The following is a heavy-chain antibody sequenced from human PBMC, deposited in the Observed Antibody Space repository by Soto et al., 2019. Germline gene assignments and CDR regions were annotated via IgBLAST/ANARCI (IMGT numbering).Heavy chain of an antibody. J-gene: IGHJ4*02. D-gene: IGHD1-26*01. CDR2: IRFDGSNI. Sequence: QVELVESGGGVVQPGRSLRLSCAASAVTFTGYGMHWVRQAPGKGLEWVAVIRFDGSNIYYADSVKGRFTIPRDNARNMLDLQMNSLRAEDTAVYYCARDGVGSTAYFGYFDYWGLGTLVTVSS. CDR3: ARDGVGSTAYFGYFDY. V-gene: IGHV3-33*01. CDR1: AVTFTGYG.